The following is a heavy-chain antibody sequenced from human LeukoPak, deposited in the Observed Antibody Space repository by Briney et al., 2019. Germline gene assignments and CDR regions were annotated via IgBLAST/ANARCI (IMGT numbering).Heavy chain of an antibody. CDR1: GYSFTSYW. J-gene: IGHJ5*02. CDR2: IYPGDSDT. CDR3: ARHSANSPRITIFGVILT. Sequence: GESLKISCKGSGYSFTSYWIGWVRQMPGKGLEWMGIIYPGDSDTRYSPSFQGQVTISADKSISTAYLHWNSLKASDTAMYYCARHSANSPRITIFGVILTWGQGTLVTVSS. D-gene: IGHD3-3*01. V-gene: IGHV5-51*01.